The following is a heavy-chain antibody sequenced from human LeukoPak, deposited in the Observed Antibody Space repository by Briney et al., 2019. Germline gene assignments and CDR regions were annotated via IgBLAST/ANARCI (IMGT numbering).Heavy chain of an antibody. J-gene: IGHJ6*02. V-gene: IGHV1-69*13. CDR1: GGTFSSYA. CDR2: IIPIFGTA. CDR3: ARDSVVHCSGGRGRDYYGMDV. D-gene: IGHD6-19*01. Sequence: ASVKVSCKASGGTFSSYAISWVRQAPGQGLEWMGGIIPIFGTANYAQKFQGRVTITADESTSTAYMELSSLRSEDTAVYYCARDSVVHCSGGRGRDYYGMDVWGQGTTVTVSS.